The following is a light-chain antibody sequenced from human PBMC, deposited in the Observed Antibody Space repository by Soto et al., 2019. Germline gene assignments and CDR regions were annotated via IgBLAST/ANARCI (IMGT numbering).Light chain of an antibody. V-gene: IGLV2-14*01. CDR1: SSDVGGYNY. CDR3: GSYTASGTYV. Sequence: QSALTQPASVSGSPGQSITISCTGTSSDVGGYNYVSWYQQHPGKAPKLMISGVSNRPSGVSNHFSGSKSGNTASLTISGLQLGDEADYYSGSYTASGTYVCGGGTKVTVL. CDR2: GVS. J-gene: IGLJ1*01.